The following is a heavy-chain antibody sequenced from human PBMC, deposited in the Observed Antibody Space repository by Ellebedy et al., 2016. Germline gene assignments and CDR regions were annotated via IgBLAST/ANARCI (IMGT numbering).Heavy chain of an antibody. V-gene: IGHV1-18*01. J-gene: IGHJ4*02. D-gene: IGHD3-9*01. CDR1: GYTFTTYG. CDR3: ARVIVDLSFRYFDYLDY. CDR2: ISAYHGNT. Sequence: ASVKVSCKASGYTFTTYGISWVRQAPGQGLEWMGWISAYHGNTNYAQKLQGRVTMTTDTSTSTAYMELRSLRSDDTAVYYCARVIVDLSFRYFDYLDYWGQGTLVTVSS.